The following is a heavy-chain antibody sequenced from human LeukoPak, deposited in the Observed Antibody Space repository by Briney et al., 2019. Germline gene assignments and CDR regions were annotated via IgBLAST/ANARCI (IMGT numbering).Heavy chain of an antibody. CDR1: GGSISSSSYY. D-gene: IGHD3-3*01. J-gene: IGHJ4*02. CDR2: IYYSGST. CDR3: ASATYYDFWSGYYPEYYFDY. V-gene: IGHV4-39*01. Sequence: SETLSLTCTVSGGSISSSSYYWGWIRQPPGKGLEWIGSIYYSGSTYYNPSLKSRVTIFVDTSKNQFSLKLSSVTAADTAVYYCASATYYDFWSGYYPEYYFDYWGQGTLVTVSS.